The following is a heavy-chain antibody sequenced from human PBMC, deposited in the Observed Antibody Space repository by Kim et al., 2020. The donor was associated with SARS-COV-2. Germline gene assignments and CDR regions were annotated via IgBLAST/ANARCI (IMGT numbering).Heavy chain of an antibody. CDR3: AREGRLVWFGELLYPNWFDP. Sequence: RITISVDTSKNQFSLKLSSVTAADTAVYYCAREGRLVWFGELLYPNWFDPWGQGTLVTVSS. J-gene: IGHJ5*02. V-gene: IGHV4-39*07. D-gene: IGHD3-10*01.